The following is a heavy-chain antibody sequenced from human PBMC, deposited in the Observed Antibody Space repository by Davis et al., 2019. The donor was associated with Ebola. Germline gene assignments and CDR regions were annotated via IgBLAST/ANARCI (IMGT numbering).Heavy chain of an antibody. J-gene: IGHJ5*01. CDR1: SGSISSSTYF. CDR3: AREETRGSIAGWFDP. D-gene: IGHD2-21*01. CDR2: IYYTGDT. Sequence: MPSETLSLTCTVSSGSISSSTYFWGWIRQPPGTGLEWIGSIYYTGDTDYNPFLKSRVTMSVDTSKNQFSVRLSSLTAADTGFYYCAREETRGSIAGWFDPWGQGTTVTVSS. V-gene: IGHV4-39*02.